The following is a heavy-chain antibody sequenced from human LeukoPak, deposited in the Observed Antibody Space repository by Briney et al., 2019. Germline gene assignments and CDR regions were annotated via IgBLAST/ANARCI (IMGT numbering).Heavy chain of an antibody. D-gene: IGHD3-10*01. J-gene: IGHJ4*02. Sequence: PGGSLRLSCAASGFTFSNAWMSWVRQAPGKGLEWVSYISSSGSTIYYADSVKGRFTISRDNAKNSLYLQMNSLRAEDTAVYYCARDGYYGSGSYYDYWGQGTLVTVSS. CDR3: ARDGYYGSGSYYDY. V-gene: IGHV3-11*01. CDR2: ISSSGSTI. CDR1: GFTFSNAW.